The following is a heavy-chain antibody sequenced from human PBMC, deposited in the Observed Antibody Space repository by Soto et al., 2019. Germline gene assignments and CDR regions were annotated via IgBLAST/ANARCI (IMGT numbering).Heavy chain of an antibody. D-gene: IGHD5-12*01. V-gene: IGHV4-30-4*01. Sequence: QVQLQESGPGLVKPSQTLSLTCTVSGGSISSGDYYWSWIRQPPGKVLEWIGYIYYSGSTYYNPSPKSRVTLSVDTSKTQFSLKLSSVTAADTAVYYCARDLGHYSGYDFRYWGQGTLVTVSS. CDR1: GGSISSGDYY. CDR2: IYYSGST. CDR3: ARDLGHYSGYDFRY. J-gene: IGHJ4*02.